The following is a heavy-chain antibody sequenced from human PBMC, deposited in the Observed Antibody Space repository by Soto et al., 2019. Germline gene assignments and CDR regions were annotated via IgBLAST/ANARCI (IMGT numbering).Heavy chain of an antibody. CDR2: IKADGSEK. J-gene: IGHJ4*02. CDR3: ARARGVDY. V-gene: IGHV3-7*03. Sequence: GGSLRLSCVGSGFTFSNHWMNWVRQDPGQGLEWVANIKADGSEKYYVDSVKGRFTISRDNAKNSLYLQMNSLRAEDTAVYYCARARGVDYWGQGTQVTVSS. D-gene: IGHD3-16*01. CDR1: GFTFSNHW.